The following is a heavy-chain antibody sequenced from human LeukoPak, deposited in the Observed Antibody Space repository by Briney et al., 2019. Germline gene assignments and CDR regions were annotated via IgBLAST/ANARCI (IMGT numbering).Heavy chain of an antibody. CDR2: ISYTGST. J-gene: IGHJ5*02. V-gene: IGHV4-59*01. CDR1: GCTISPYV. Sequence: AETLTLTCTASGCTISPYVRSWIRQPPGKGLEWIGYISYTGSTTYNPSLTSRVTISVDTSKNQFSLQLTSVTAYDTVVYYCARDVYGGVINFDAWGQGTLVTVSS. CDR3: ARDVYGGVINFDA. D-gene: IGHD3-16*01.